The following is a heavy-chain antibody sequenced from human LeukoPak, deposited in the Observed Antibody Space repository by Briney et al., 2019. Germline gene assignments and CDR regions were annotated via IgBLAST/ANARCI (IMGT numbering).Heavy chain of an antibody. CDR3: AKRITVAAGIYFDS. D-gene: IGHD6-19*01. CDR2: IYGGGANT. Sequence: GGSLRLSCVGSGFSFSSFAMTWVRQAPGKGLEWVSTIYGGGANTFYADSVKGRFTISRDDSKNMQFLEMDSLRPEDTAVYFCAKRITVAAGIYFDSWGQGTLVTVSS. J-gene: IGHJ4*02. V-gene: IGHV3-23*01. CDR1: GFSFSSFA.